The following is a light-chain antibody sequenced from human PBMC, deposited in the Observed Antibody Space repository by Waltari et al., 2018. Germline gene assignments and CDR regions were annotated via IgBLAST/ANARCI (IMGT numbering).Light chain of an antibody. CDR1: SSDIGGYNY. Sequence: QSALTQPASVSGSPGQSIPISCPGTSSDIGGYNYVPWYKQHPGKAPKLMIYDVSKRPSGVSNRFSGSKSGNTVSLTISGLQTVDEADYYCSSYTSSSSRVFGTGTKVTVL. CDR2: DVS. J-gene: IGLJ1*01. V-gene: IGLV2-14*01. CDR3: SSYTSSSSRV.